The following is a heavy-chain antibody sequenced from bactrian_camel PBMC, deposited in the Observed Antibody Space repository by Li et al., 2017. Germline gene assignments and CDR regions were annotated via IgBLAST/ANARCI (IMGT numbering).Heavy chain of an antibody. D-gene: IGHD2*01. J-gene: IGHJ4*01. CDR1: GFTFSSSY. CDR3: AADRRRHGPPSLRPGDYSV. CDR2: IASAGSNT. V-gene: IGHV3-2*01. Sequence: HVQLVESGGGLVQPGGSLRLSCAASGFTFSSSYMRWVRQAPGKGLEWVSTIASAGSNTAYADSVKGRFSISKDNARNWLDLQMDSLEPGDTARYYCAADRRRHGPPSLRPGDYSVWGQGTQVTVS.